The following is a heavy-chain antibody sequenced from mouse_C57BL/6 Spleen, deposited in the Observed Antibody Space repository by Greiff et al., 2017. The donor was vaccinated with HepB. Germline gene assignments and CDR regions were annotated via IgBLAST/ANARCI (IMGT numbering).Heavy chain of an antibody. CDR3: AKTVYYYGRDYAMDY. CDR2: IWRGGST. J-gene: IGHJ4*01. V-gene: IGHV2-5*01. D-gene: IGHD1-1*01. CDR1: GFSLTSYG. Sequence: VKLMESGPGLVQPSQSLSITCTVSGFSLTSYGVHWVRQSPGKGLEWLGVIWRGGSTDYNAAFMSRLSITKDNSKSQVFFKMNSLQADDTAIYYCAKTVYYYGRDYAMDYWGQGTSVTVSS.